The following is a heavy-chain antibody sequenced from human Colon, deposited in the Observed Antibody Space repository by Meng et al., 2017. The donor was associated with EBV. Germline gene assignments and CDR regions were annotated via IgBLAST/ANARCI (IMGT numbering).Heavy chain of an antibody. D-gene: IGHD2-21*01. V-gene: IGHV4-30-4*01. CDR1: SGSVGTCRYY. CDR3: ASFDHIRRRYYFDY. Sequence: RPCRVEPTQPRSPTCTSSSGSVGTCRYYCSCVLQPPGEGVQWFRYIHHRRIAYSHPSLKSRVSISVDTSKSTFTLNMNSMTATDTAVYYCASFDHIRRRYYFDYWGQGTLVTVSS. CDR2: IHHRRIA. J-gene: IGHJ4*02.